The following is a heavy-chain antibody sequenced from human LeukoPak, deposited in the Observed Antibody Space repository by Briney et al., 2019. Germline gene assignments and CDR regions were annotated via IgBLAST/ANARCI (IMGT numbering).Heavy chain of an antibody. V-gene: IGHV3-23*01. CDR1: GFTFSSYA. D-gene: IGHD3-10*01. J-gene: IGHJ4*02. CDR2: ITSGGGNT. CDR3: AKALGSGRHFDF. Sequence: GGSLRLSCAASGFTFSSYAMSWVRQAPGKGLVWVSAITSGGGNTYYADSVKGRFTIYRDNSKNTLYLQMNSLRAEDTAVYYCAKALGSGRHFDFWGQGTLVTVSS.